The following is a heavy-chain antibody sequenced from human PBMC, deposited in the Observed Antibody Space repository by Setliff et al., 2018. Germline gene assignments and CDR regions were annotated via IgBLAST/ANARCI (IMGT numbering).Heavy chain of an antibody. Sequence: GGSLRLSCVASGFAISSCWMSWVRQAPGKGLEWVGRIKGQTDGGTTDYAAPVKGRFSISRDDSKNTVYLQMNSLKTEDTAVYYCTTGYISGYYIGHWGLGTLVTVSS. CDR1: GFAISSCW. J-gene: IGHJ4*02. V-gene: IGHV3-15*01. CDR3: TTGYISGYYIGH. D-gene: IGHD6-19*01. CDR2: IKGQTDGGTT.